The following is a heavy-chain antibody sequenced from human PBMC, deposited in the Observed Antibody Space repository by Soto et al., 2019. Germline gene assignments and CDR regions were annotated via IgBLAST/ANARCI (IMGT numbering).Heavy chain of an antibody. CDR3: ACPTAVAGTVGP. V-gene: IGHV1-2*02. CDR2: INPNSGGT. Sequence: QVQLVQSGAEVKKPGASVKVSYKASGYTFTGYYMRWVRQAPGQGLEWMGWINPNSGGTNYAQKFQGRVTMTRDTSISIAYMELSRLRSDDTAVYYCACPTAVAGTVGPWGQGTLVTVSS. J-gene: IGHJ5*02. D-gene: IGHD6-19*01. CDR1: GYTFTGYY.